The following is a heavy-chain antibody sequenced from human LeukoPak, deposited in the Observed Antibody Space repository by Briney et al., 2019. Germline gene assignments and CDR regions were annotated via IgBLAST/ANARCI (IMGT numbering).Heavy chain of an antibody. Sequence: SETLSLTCTVSGGSISSYYWSWIRLPPGKGLEWIGYIYYSGNTDYNPSLKSRVTISVDTSKNQFSLRLNSVTAADTAVYYCARYRNEALFAFDIWGQGTMVTVSS. CDR3: ARYRNEALFAFDI. CDR1: GGSISSYY. V-gene: IGHV4-59*01. D-gene: IGHD1-14*01. J-gene: IGHJ3*02. CDR2: IYYSGNT.